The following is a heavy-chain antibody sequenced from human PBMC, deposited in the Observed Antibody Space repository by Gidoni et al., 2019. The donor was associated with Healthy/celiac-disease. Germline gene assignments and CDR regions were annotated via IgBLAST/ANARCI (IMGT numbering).Heavy chain of an antibody. Sequence: QVQLQESGPGLVKPSQTLSLTCTVSGGSISSGDYYWSWIRQPPGKGLEWIGYIYYSGSTYYNPSLKSRVTISVDTSKNQFSLKLSSVTAADTAVYYCARGPRAALTSNNNWFDPWGQGTLVTVSS. V-gene: IGHV4-30-4*01. J-gene: IGHJ5*02. CDR2: IYYSGST. D-gene: IGHD2-15*01. CDR1: GGSISSGDYY. CDR3: ARGPRAALTSNNNWFDP.